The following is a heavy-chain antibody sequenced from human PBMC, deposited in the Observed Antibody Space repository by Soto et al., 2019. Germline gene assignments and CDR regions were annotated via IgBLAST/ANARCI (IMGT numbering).Heavy chain of an antibody. V-gene: IGHV1-2*04. CDR1: GYSFTANS. J-gene: IGHJ4*02. CDR2: INPNNGGT. CDR3: AMQRSGVVY. Sequence: QVHLVQSGAEVKKPGASVRVSCKASGYSFTANSMHWVRQAPGEGLEWMGWINPNNGGTNYARKFQGWVTMTRDTSISTAYMDLTRLKSDDTAVCYCAMQRSGVVYWGQGTLVTVSS. D-gene: IGHD6-25*01.